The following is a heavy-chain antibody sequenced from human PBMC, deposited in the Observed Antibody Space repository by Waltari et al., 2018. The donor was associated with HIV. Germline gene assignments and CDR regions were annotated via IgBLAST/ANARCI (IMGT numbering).Heavy chain of an antibody. CDR1: GFPFSPSW. J-gene: IGHJ4*02. D-gene: IGHD3-10*01. CDR3: ASPRSGF. CDR2: IDQDGSDK. V-gene: IGHV3-7*01. Sequence: EVQVVEYGGGLVQPGGSLRLSCVASGFPFSPSWMSWVRQAPGKGLEGVANIDQDGSDKYYLDSVKGRFTISRDNAKNSLSLQMSSLRAEDTAVYYCASPRSGFWGQGTRVTVSS.